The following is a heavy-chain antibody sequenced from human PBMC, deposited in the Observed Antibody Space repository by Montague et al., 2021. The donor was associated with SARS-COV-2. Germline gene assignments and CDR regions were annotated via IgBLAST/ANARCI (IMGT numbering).Heavy chain of an antibody. CDR3: ARDLAKVVAAPHDDYYYCYGMDV. J-gene: IGHJ6*02. Sequence: SLRLSCAASGFTFSSYAMHWVRQAPGKGLEWVAVISYDGSNKYYADSVKGRFTISRDNSKNTLYLQMNSLRAEDTAVYYCARDLAKVVAAPHDDYYYCYGMDVWGQGTTVTVSS. V-gene: IGHV3-30*04. D-gene: IGHD2-15*01. CDR1: GFTFSSYA. CDR2: ISYDGSNK.